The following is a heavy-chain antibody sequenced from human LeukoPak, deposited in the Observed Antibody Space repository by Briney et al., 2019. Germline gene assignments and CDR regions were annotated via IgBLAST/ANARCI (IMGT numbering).Heavy chain of an antibody. CDR2: ISGSGAAT. J-gene: IGHJ4*02. CDR3: AKDSGHSSGWHGRTFDY. D-gene: IGHD6-19*01. V-gene: IGHV3-23*01. Sequence: GGSMRLSCAVSGIIFSSYAMSWVRQAPGKGLEWVSAISGSGAATYYADSVKGRFTISRDNSKNTLYLQMNSLRAEDTAVYYCAKDSGHSSGWHGRTFDYWGQGTLVTVSS. CDR1: GIIFSSYA.